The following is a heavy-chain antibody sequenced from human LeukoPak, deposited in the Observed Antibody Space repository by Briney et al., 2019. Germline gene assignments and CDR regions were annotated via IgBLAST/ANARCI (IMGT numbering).Heavy chain of an antibody. J-gene: IGHJ4*02. Sequence: ASVKVSCKASGYTFTSYGISWVRQAPGQGLEWMGWISAYNGNTNYAQKLQGRVTITTDTSTSTAYMELRSLRSDDTAVYYCARDTDIVVVPAATGLDYWGQGTLVTVSS. D-gene: IGHD2-2*01. CDR2: ISAYNGNT. V-gene: IGHV1-18*01. CDR3: ARDTDIVVVPAATGLDY. CDR1: GYTFTSYG.